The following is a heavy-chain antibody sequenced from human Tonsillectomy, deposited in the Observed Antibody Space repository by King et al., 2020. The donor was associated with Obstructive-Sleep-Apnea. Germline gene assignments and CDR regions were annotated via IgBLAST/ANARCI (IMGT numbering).Heavy chain of an antibody. Sequence: VQLQESGPGLVKSSQTLSLTCAVSGGSISSGGYSWNWIRQPPGKGLEWIGYIYYSGSTYYNPSLRSRVTMSVDTSKNQFSLKLSSVTAADTAVYYCASTKLQYCSGGSCSLDYWGQGTLVTVSS. V-gene: IGHV4-30-4*07. CDR3: ASTKLQYCSGGSCSLDY. CDR2: IYYSGST. J-gene: IGHJ4*02. D-gene: IGHD2-15*01. CDR1: GGSISSGGYS.